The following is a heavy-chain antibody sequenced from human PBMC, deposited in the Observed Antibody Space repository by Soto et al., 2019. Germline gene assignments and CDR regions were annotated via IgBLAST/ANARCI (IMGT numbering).Heavy chain of an antibody. Sequence: QVQLQESGPGLVKPSGTLSLTCAVSGGSISSSNWWSWVRQPPGKGLEWIGEIYHSGSTNYNPYLKSRVTISVDKSKNQFSLKLSSVTAADTAVYYCARVPQRRTSSYYFDYWGQGTLVTVSS. CDR3: ARVPQRRTSSYYFDY. V-gene: IGHV4-4*02. CDR2: IYHSGST. J-gene: IGHJ4*02. CDR1: GGSISSSNW.